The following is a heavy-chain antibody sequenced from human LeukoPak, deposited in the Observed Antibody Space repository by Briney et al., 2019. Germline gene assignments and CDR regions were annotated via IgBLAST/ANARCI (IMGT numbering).Heavy chain of an antibody. Sequence: SQTLSLTCTVSGGSISSGDYYWSWIRQPPGKGLEWIGYIYYSGSTNYNPSLRSRVTISVDTSKNQFSLKLDSVAAADTAVYYCARQVPYTSRPDYWGQGTLVTVSS. V-gene: IGHV4-30-4*01. D-gene: IGHD2-2*01. CDR1: GGSISSGDYY. CDR2: IYYSGST. CDR3: ARQVPYTSRPDY. J-gene: IGHJ4*02.